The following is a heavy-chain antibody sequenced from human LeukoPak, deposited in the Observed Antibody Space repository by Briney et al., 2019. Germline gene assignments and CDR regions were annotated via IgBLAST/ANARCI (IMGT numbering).Heavy chain of an antibody. V-gene: IGHV1-8*01. J-gene: IGHJ2*01. CDR1: GYTFTSYD. Sequence: ASVKVSCKASGYTFTSYDINWVRQATGQGLEWMGWMNPNSGDTGYAQKFQGRVTMTRNTSISTAYMELSSLRSEDTAVYYCARVRDGYNYWYFDLWGRGTLVTVSS. D-gene: IGHD5-24*01. CDR3: ARVRDGYNYWYFDL. CDR2: MNPNSGDT.